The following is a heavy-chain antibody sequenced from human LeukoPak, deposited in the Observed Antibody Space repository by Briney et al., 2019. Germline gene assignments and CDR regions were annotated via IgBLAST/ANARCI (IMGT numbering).Heavy chain of an antibody. Sequence: GRSLRLSCAASGFAFSSYGMHWVRQAPGKGLEWVAGISYDGSNKDYVDSVKGRFTISRDNAKNTLYLQMNSLRAEDTAVYYCARSLGAPDDYWGQGTLVTVSS. V-gene: IGHV3-30*03. CDR1: GFAFSSYG. CDR2: ISYDGSNK. J-gene: IGHJ4*02. CDR3: ARSLGAPDDY. D-gene: IGHD1-26*01.